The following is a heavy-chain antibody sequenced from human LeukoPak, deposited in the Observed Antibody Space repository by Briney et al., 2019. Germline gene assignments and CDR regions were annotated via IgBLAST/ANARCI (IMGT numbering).Heavy chain of an antibody. Sequence: ASVKVSCKASGYTFTGYYMHWVRQAPGQGLEWMGRINPNSGGTNYAQKFQGGVTMTRDTSISTAYMELSRLRSDDTAVYYCARSDHYYYYMDVWGKGTTVTVSS. J-gene: IGHJ6*03. V-gene: IGHV1-2*06. CDR2: INPNSGGT. CDR3: ARSDHYYYYMDV. CDR1: GYTFTGYY.